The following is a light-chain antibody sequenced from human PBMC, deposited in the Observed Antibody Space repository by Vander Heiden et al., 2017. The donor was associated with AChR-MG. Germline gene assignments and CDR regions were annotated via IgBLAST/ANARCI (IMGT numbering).Light chain of an antibody. CDR1: SSDVLDNTY. CDR3: GSYTSRTTWV. Sequence: QSALTQPASVSGSPGQSITISCTGTSSDVLDNTYVSWYQQRPSKAPKLIIFDVDDRPSGVSNRFSGSKSGNTASLTISGLQPEDEADYYCGSYTSRTTWVFGGGTKLTVL. CDR2: DVD. J-gene: IGLJ3*02. V-gene: IGLV2-14*01.